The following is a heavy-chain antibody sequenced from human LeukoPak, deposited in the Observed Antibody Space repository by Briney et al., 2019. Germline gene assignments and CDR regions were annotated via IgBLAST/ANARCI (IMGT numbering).Heavy chain of an antibody. CDR1: GFTFNTYA. J-gene: IGHJ3*02. Sequence: GGSLRLSCAASGFTFNTYAMTWVRLSPGKGLEWVSAFSATDGSTQYADSLKGRFTISRDNSKNTLYLQMNNLRAEDTGLYYCARAMIVAAGTGAFDIWGQGTMVTVSS. V-gene: IGHV3-23*01. CDR2: FSATDGST. CDR3: ARAMIVAAGTGAFDI. D-gene: IGHD6-13*01.